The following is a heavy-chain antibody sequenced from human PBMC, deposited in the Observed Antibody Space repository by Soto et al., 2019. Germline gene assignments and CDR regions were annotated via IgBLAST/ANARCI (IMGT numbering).Heavy chain of an antibody. CDR2: IIPIFGTA. J-gene: IGHJ6*01. CDR1: GCTFSSYA. V-gene: IGHV1-69*06. Sequence: ASVKVSCKASGCTFSSYAISWVRQAPGQGLEWMGGIIPIFGTANYAQKFQGRVTITADKSTSTAYMELSSLRSEDTAVYYCARVEKLAVAGRVPKMYYYYGMEVWGQGTTVTVTS. D-gene: IGHD6-19*01. CDR3: ARVEKLAVAGRVPKMYYYYGMEV.